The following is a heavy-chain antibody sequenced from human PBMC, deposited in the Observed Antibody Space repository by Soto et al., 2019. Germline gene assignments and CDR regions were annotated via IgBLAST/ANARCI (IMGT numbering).Heavy chain of an antibody. CDR3: ARSFRIAVAGTRELFQY. CDR2: INAGNGNT. V-gene: IGHV1-3*01. J-gene: IGHJ1*01. Sequence: ASVKVSGKASGYTFTSYAMHWVRQAPGQRLEWMGWINAGNGNTKYSQKFQGRVTITRDTSASTAYMELSSLRSEDTAVYYCARSFRIAVAGTRELFQYWGQRSLDTVSS. D-gene: IGHD6-19*01. CDR1: GYTFTSYA.